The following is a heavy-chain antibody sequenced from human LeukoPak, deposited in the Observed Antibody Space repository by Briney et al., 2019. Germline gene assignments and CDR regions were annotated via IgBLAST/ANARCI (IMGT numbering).Heavy chain of an antibody. J-gene: IGHJ3*02. V-gene: IGHV1-46*01. CDR3: ARVKPNYYDSSAYGTFDI. D-gene: IGHD3-22*01. Sequence: SVKVSCKASGYTFTSYYMHWVRPAPGQGLEWMGIINPSGGSTSYAQKFQGRVTMTRDTSTSTVYMELSSLRSEDTAVYYCARVKPNYYDSSAYGTFDIWGQGTMVTVSS. CDR1: GYTFTSYY. CDR2: INPSGGST.